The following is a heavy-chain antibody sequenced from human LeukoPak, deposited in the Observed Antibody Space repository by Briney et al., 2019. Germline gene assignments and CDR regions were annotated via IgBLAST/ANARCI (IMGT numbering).Heavy chain of an antibody. V-gene: IGHV3-48*03. J-gene: IGHJ6*02. D-gene: IGHD3-10*01. CDR1: GFTVRSYE. CDR2: ISSSGSTI. Sequence: PGGSLRLSCAASGFTVRSYEMNWVRQAPGKGLEWVSYISSSGSTIYYADSVKGRFAISRDNAKNSLYLQMNSLRAEDTAVYYCARSISMVRGVIMGMDVWGQGTTVTVSS. CDR3: ARSISMVRGVIMGMDV.